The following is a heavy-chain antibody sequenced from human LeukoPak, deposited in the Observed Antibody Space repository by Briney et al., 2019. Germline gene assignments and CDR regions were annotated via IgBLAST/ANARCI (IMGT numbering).Heavy chain of an antibody. J-gene: IGHJ4*02. CDR3: ASRKYYDFWARDYFDY. D-gene: IGHD3-3*01. V-gene: IGHV4-34*01. CDR1: GGSFSGYY. Sequence: SETLSLTCAVYGGSFSGYYWSWIRQPPGEGLEWIGEINHSGSTNYNPSLKSRVTISVETSKNQFSLKLSSVTAADTAVYYCASRKYYDFWARDYFDYWGQGTLVTVSS. CDR2: INHSGST.